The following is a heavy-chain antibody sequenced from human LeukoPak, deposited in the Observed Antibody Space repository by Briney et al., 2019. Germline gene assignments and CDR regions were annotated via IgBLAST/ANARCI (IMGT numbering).Heavy chain of an antibody. CDR3: AGHTYTGLGDY. D-gene: IGHD6-19*01. CDR2: IYYSGST. CDR1: GGSISSYY. Sequence: SETLSLTCTVSGGSISSYYWSWIRQPPGKGLEWIGYIYYSGSTDYNPSLKSRVTISVDTSKNQFSLKLSSVTAADTAVYYCAGHTYTGLGDYWGQGTLVTVSS. J-gene: IGHJ4*02. V-gene: IGHV4-59*01.